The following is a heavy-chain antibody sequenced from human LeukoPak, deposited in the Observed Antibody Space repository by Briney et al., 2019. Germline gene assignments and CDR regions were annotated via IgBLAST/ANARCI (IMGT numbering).Heavy chain of an antibody. V-gene: IGHV1-69*05. Sequence: ASVKVSCKASGGTFSSYAISWVRQAPGQGLEWMGGIIPIFGTANYAQKFQGRVTITTDESTSTAYMELGSLRSEDTAVYYCARTTYYYDSSGYYQWDAFDIWGQGTMVTVSS. CDR2: IIPIFGTA. CDR1: GGTFSSYA. D-gene: IGHD3-22*01. CDR3: ARTTYYYDSSGYYQWDAFDI. J-gene: IGHJ3*02.